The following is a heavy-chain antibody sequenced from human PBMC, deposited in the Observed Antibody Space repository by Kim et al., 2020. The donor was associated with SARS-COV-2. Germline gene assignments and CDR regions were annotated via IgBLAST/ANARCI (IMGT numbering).Heavy chain of an antibody. D-gene: IGHD3-9*01. J-gene: IGHJ3*02. CDR3: ATLSLLRYFDWLFYDSTTPQLSPPTSNDTFDI. CDR1: RFTFSSYS. V-gene: IGHV3-48*04. CDR2: ISSSSSTI. Sequence: GGSLRLSCAASRFTFSSYSMNWVRQAPGKGLEWVSYISSSSSTIYYADSVKGRFTISRDNPKNSLYLQMNSLRAEDTAVYYCATLSLLRYFDWLFYDSTTPQLSPPTSNDTFDIWGQGTVVTVSS.